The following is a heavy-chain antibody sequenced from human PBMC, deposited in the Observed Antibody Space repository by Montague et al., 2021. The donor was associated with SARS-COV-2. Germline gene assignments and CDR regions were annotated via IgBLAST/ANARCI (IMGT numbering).Heavy chain of an antibody. CDR2: IFYTGKS. D-gene: IGHD3-16*01. CDR3: ARRTVLMISVVFDALDM. J-gene: IGHJ3*02. Sequence: SETLSPTCTVSGDSITSSIWWSWVRQTPGKGLEWFGEIFYTGKSKSNPSLESRLTMSVDVAKNQFSLNLNSVTAADTAVYYCARRTVLMISVVFDALDMWGQGTLVTVSS. V-gene: IGHV4-4*02. CDR1: GDSITSSIW.